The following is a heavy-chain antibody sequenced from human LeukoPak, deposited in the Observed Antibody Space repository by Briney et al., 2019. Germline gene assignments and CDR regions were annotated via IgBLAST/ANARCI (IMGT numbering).Heavy chain of an antibody. V-gene: IGHV1-2*02. CDR2: ISPNSGGT. J-gene: IGHJ4*02. Sequence: ASVKVSCKASGYTFTGYYMHWVRQAPGQGLEWMGWISPNSGGTNYAHNFQGRVTMTRDTSISTGYMELRSLRYDDTAIYYCARGPPPLAKVATVLNYWGQGTLVTVSS. CDR3: ARGPPPLAKVATVLNY. D-gene: IGHD4-23*01. CDR1: GYTFTGYY.